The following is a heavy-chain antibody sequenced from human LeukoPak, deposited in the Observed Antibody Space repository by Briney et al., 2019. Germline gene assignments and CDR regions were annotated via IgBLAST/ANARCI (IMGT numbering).Heavy chain of an antibody. D-gene: IGHD4-17*01. J-gene: IGHJ4*02. Sequence: GGSLRLSCAASGFTFSSYAMSWVRQAPGKGLEWVSGISGSGGSTYQADSVKGRFTISRDNSKNTLYLQMNSLRAEDTALYYCSKDVKGDYERGFWGQGTLVTVSS. CDR1: GFTFSSYA. CDR3: SKDVKGDYERGF. V-gene: IGHV3-23*01. CDR2: ISGSGGST.